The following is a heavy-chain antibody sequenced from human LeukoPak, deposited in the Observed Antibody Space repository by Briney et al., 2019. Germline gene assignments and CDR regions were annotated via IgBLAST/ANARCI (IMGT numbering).Heavy chain of an antibody. J-gene: IGHJ4*02. CDR2: IKPKTDDGTT. CDR3: TSALNLVLGELLGY. Sequence: PGGSLRLSCAASGFNFSKAWMAWVRQAPGKGLEWVGHIKPKTDDGTTDYAAPVKGRFTISRDDSKSTLYLQMNSLNTEDTAVYFCTSALNLVLGELLGYWGQGTLVTVSS. D-gene: IGHD3-16*01. CDR1: GFNFSKAW. V-gene: IGHV3-15*01.